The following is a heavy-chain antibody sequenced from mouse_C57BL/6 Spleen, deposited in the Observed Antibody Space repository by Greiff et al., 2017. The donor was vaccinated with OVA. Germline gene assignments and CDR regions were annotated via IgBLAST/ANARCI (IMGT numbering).Heavy chain of an antibody. D-gene: IGHD5-1*01. Sequence: EVHLLESGPVLVKPGASVKMSCKASGYTFTDYYMNWVKQSHGTSLEWIGVINPYNGGTSYNQKFKGKATLTVYKSSSTAYMELNSLTSEDSAVYYCARADEYGAWFACWGQGTLVTVSA. J-gene: IGHJ3*01. CDR1: GYTFTDYY. CDR2: INPYNGGT. V-gene: IGHV1-19*01. CDR3: ARADEYGAWFAC.